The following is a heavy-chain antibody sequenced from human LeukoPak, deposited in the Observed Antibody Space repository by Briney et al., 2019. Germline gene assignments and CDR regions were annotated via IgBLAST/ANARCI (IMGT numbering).Heavy chain of an antibody. Sequence: ASVKVSCKPSGYTFTGYYIQWVRQTPGQGLEWMGWINPHSGGTNYAPKFQGRVSMTRDTSISTAYMELSRLRSDDTAVYYCARGVVAATFYYYMDVWGKGTTVTVSS. CDR3: ARGVVAATFYYYMDV. CDR2: INPHSGGT. J-gene: IGHJ6*03. D-gene: IGHD2-15*01. V-gene: IGHV1-2*02. CDR1: GYTFTGYY.